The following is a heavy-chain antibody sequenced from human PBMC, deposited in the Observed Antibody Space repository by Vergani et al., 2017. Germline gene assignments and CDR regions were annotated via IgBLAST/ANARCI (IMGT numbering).Heavy chain of an antibody. J-gene: IGHJ6*02. CDR2: IKSTFDRGTT. CDR1: GFSFRNAW. D-gene: IGHD4-23*01. CDR3: TTAPRYGGDGSCYWFRLHHYYGIDV. Sequence: EVQLVESGGGIVKPGGSLRLSCVASGFSFRNAWMNWVRRTPGKGLEWVGRIKSTFDRGTTDYAAAVKGRFTISRDDSKNTLFLQMNGLKTEDIGVYYCTTAPRYGGDGSCYWFRLHHYYGIDVWGQGTTVTVSS. V-gene: IGHV3-15*07.